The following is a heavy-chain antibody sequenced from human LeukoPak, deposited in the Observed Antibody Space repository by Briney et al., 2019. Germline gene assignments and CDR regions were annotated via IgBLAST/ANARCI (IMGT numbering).Heavy chain of an antibody. D-gene: IGHD4-23*01. V-gene: IGHV3-53*01. CDR2: IYSGGST. J-gene: IGHJ4*02. Sequence: QTGGSLRLSCAASGFTVSSNYMSWVRQAPGKGLEWVSVIYSGGSTYYADSVKGRFTTSRDNSKNTLYLQMNSLRAEDTAVYYCARDLSVAYGGNSGALDYWGQGTLVTVSS. CDR1: GFTVSSNY. CDR3: ARDLSVAYGGNSGALDY.